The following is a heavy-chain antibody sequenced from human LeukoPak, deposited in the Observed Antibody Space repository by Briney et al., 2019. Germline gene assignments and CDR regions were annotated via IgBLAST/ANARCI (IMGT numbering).Heavy chain of an antibody. CDR1: GGSISNYY. CDR3: ARDGSGYEMDY. D-gene: IGHD5-12*01. J-gene: IGHJ4*02. CDR2: ISYSGNT. V-gene: IGHV4-59*01. Sequence: SETLSLTCTVSGGSISNYYWSWIRQPPGKELEWIGYISYSGNTDSNPSLKSRVTISVDTSKNQFSLKLSSVTAADTAVYYCARDGSGYEMDYWGQGTLVTVSS.